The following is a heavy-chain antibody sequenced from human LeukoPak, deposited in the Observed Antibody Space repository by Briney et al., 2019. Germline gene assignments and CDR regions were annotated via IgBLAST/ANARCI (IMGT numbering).Heavy chain of an antibody. CDR1: GFTFSSYA. Sequence: GGSLRLSCAASGFTFSSYAMSWVRQAPGKGLEWVSTISGSGSNTYYADSVKGRFTISRDNSKNTLYLQMNSLRAEDTAVYYCAKEEASPFDYWGQGTLVTVSS. CDR2: ISGSGSNT. J-gene: IGHJ4*02. V-gene: IGHV3-23*01. CDR3: AKEEASPFDY.